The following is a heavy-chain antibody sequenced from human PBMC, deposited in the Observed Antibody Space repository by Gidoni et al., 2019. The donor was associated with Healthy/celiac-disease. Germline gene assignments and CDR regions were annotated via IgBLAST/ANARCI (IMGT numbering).Heavy chain of an antibody. CDR1: GFTFSNAR. CDR3: TTEIWFGESNGGGAFDI. CDR2: IKSKTDGGTT. J-gene: IGHJ3*02. D-gene: IGHD3-10*01. Sequence: EVQLVVSGGGLVKPGGSLRLSCAASGFTFSNARMSWVSQAPGKGLEWVGRIKSKTDGGTTDYAAPVKGRFTISRDDSKNTLYLQMNSLKTEDTAVYYCTTEIWFGESNGGGAFDIWGQGTMVTVSS. V-gene: IGHV3-15*01.